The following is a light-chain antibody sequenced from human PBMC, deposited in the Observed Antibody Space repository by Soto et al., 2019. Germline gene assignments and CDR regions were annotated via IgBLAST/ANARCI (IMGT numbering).Light chain of an antibody. CDR1: SSDVGAYNS. CDR2: EVS. V-gene: IGLV2-14*01. J-gene: IGLJ3*02. CDR3: SSYTSTGAWV. Sequence: QSVLAQPASVSGSLGQSITISCTGTSSDVGAYNSVSWYQQHPGQVPQLMIYEVSNRPSGVSNRFSGSKSGNTASLTISGLQAEDETDYYCSSYTSTGAWVFGGGTKVTVL.